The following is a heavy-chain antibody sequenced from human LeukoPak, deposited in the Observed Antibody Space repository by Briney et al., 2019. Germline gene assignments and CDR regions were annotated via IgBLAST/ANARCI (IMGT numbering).Heavy chain of an antibody. V-gene: IGHV3-48*02. D-gene: IGHD3-9*01. CDR3: ARVKEGTYDILTVDY. J-gene: IGHJ4*02. Sequence: GGSLRLSCAASGFTFTTYGMNWVHQAPGKGLEWVSYISSRSGTIYYADSVKGRFTISRDNAKNSLYLQMNRLRDEDTAVYYCARVKEGTYDILTVDYWGQGTLVTVSS. CDR1: GFTFTTYG. CDR2: ISSRSGTI.